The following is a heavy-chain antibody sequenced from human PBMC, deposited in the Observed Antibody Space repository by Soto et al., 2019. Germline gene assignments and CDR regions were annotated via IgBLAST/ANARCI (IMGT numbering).Heavy chain of an antibody. CDR3: AYSSYGSGSYSSPPFDY. D-gene: IGHD3-10*01. J-gene: IGHJ4*02. V-gene: IGHV3-33*01. CDR1: GFTFSSYG. CDR2: IWYDGSNK. Sequence: PGGSLRLSCAASGFTFSSYGMHWVRQAPGKGLEWVAVIWYDGSNKYYADSVKGRFTISRDNSKNTLYLQMNSLRAEDTAVYYCAYSSYGSGSYSSPPFDYWGQGTLVTVSS.